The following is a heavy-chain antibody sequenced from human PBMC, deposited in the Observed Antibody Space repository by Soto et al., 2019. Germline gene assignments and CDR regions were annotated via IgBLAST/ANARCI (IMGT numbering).Heavy chain of an antibody. Sequence: SVKVSCKASGFTFTSSAVQWMRQARGQRLEWIGWIVVGSGNTNYAQKFQERVTITRDMSTSTAYMELSSLRSEDTAVYYCAADRHGDYAFSWGQGTLVTVSS. CDR1: GFTFTSSA. V-gene: IGHV1-58*01. CDR2: IVVGSGNT. CDR3: AADRHGDYAFS. J-gene: IGHJ5*02. D-gene: IGHD4-17*01.